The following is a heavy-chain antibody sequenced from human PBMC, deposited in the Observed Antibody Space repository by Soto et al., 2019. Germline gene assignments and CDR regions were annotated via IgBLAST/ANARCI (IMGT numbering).Heavy chain of an antibody. D-gene: IGHD6-19*01. J-gene: IGHJ4*02. CDR1: GFTFSSYA. Sequence: EVQLLESGGGLVQPGRSLRLSCAASGFTFSSYAMNWVRQAPGKGLEWVSAMSGTGGSTYYADSVKGRFTISRDKSKNTLYLQMNSLRVEDTAVFYCANAGFSSVWSPCYFDYWGQGTLVTVSS. CDR2: MSGTGGST. CDR3: ANAGFSSVWSPCYFDY. V-gene: IGHV3-23*01.